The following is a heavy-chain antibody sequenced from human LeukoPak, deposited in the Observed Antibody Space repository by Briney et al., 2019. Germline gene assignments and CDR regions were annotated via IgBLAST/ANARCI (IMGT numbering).Heavy chain of an antibody. V-gene: IGHV3-30*03. CDR3: ARELGYCSSTSCYGFDY. J-gene: IGHJ4*02. CDR2: ISYDGSNE. CDR1: GFTFSSYS. D-gene: IGHD2-2*01. Sequence: GGSLRLSCAASGFTFSSYSMNWVRQAPGKGLEWVAVISYDGSNEYYADSVKGRFTISRDNSKSTLYLQMNSLRAEDTAVYYCARELGYCSSTSCYGFDYWGQGTLVTVSS.